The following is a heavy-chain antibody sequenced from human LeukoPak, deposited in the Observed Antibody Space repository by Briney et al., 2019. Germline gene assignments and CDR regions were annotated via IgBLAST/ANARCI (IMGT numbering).Heavy chain of an antibody. J-gene: IGHJ4*02. CDR3: ARGTLNIPGEHGAFDY. CDR1: GFTFDDYA. V-gene: IGHV3-9*01. Sequence: TGGSLRLSCAASGFTFDDYAMHWVRQAPGKGLEWVSSISWNSGSIDYADSVKGRFTISRDNAKNSLYLQMNSLRAEDTAVYYCARGTLNIPGEHGAFDYWGQGTLVTVSS. D-gene: IGHD1-14*01. CDR2: ISWNSGSI.